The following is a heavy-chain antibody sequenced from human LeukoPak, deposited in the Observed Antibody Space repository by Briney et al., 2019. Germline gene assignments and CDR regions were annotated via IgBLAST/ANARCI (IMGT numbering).Heavy chain of an antibody. V-gene: IGHV3-48*03. CDR2: ISSSGSTI. J-gene: IGHJ4*02. D-gene: IGHD2-2*01. Sequence: GSLRLSCAASGFTFSSYEMNWVRQAPGKGLEWVSYISSSGSTIYYADSVKGRFAISRDNAKSSLYLQMNSLRAEDTAVYYCARLPDLYCSSTSCYENFDYWGQGTLVTVSS. CDR3: ARLPDLYCSSTSCYENFDY. CDR1: GFTFSSYE.